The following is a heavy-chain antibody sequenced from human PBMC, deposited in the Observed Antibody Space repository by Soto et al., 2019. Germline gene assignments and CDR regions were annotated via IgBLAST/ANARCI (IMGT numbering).Heavy chain of an antibody. CDR2: ISTSSSTT. D-gene: IGHD5-12*01. J-gene: IGHJ5*01. Sequence: EVQLVESGGGLMQPGGSLRLSCAASGFSFSTYDMSWVRQAPGKGLEWVSYISTSSSTTFYADSVKGRFTISRDNARNSLYLQMNSLRVEDTAVYYCTRSAPSNGYDSWGQGTLVTVSS. CDR1: GFSFSTYD. V-gene: IGHV3-48*01. CDR3: TRSAPSNGYDS.